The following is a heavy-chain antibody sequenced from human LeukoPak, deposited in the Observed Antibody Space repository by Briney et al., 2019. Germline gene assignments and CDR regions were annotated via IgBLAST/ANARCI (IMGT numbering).Heavy chain of an antibody. D-gene: IGHD1-26*01. J-gene: IGHJ4*02. CDR3: AKEIVGAPTPGAY. CDR2: VQKSGST. CDR1: TDSITSNW. V-gene: IGHV4-4*02. Sequence: SETLSLTCAVSTDSITSNWWSWVRQPPGKGLEWIGEVQKSGSTNYYPSLQSRVTISIDKSKNQIALELTSVTAADTAVYHCAKEIVGAPTPGAYWGQGILVTVSS.